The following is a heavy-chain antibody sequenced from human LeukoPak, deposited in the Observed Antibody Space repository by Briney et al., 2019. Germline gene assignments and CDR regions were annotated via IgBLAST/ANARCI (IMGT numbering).Heavy chain of an antibody. CDR1: GGSISSYY. V-gene: IGHV4-59*01. CDR3: ARDRERYSSSGFAP. Sequence: SETLSLTCTVSGGSISSYYWNWIRQPPGKGLEWIGYIYYSGSTNYNPSLKSRVTVSLDTSKNQVLSKLTSVTAADTAMYYCARDRERYSSSGFAPWGQGTLVTVSS. D-gene: IGHD6-19*01. CDR2: IYYSGST. J-gene: IGHJ5*02.